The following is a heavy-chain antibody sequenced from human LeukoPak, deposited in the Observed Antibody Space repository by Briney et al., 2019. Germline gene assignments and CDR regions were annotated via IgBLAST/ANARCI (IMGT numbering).Heavy chain of an antibody. J-gene: IGHJ4*02. D-gene: IGHD3-22*01. V-gene: IGHV3-48*04. CDR1: GFTFSSYS. Sequence: GGSLRLSCAASGFTFSSYSMNWVRQAPGKGLEWVSYISSSSSTIYYADSVKGRFTISRDNAKNSLYLQMNSLRAEDTAVYYCARVRYYYDSSGYPDWGQGTLVTVSS. CDR3: ARVRYYYDSSGYPD. CDR2: ISSSSSTI.